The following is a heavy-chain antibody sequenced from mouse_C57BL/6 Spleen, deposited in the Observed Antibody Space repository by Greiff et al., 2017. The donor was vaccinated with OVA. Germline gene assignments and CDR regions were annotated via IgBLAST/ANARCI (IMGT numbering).Heavy chain of an antibody. CDR2: ISRGSSTI. CDR3: ARRYYGSSYFGYFDY. Sequence: EVQLVESGGGLVKPGGSLKLSCAASGFTFSDYGMHWVRQAPEKGLEWVAYISRGSSTIYYADTVKGRFTISRDNAKNTLFLQKTRLRTEDTDMYYCARRYYGSSYFGYFDYWGQGTTLTVSS. D-gene: IGHD1-1*01. V-gene: IGHV5-17*01. CDR1: GFTFSDYG. J-gene: IGHJ2*01.